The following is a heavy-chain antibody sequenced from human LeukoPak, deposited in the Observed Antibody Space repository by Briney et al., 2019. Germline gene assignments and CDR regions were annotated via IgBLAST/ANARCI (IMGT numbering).Heavy chain of an antibody. CDR3: AKDRGGSSQLGDAFDV. CDR2: ISYSSNTI. Sequence: PGRSLRLSCAASGFTFDDYAMHWVRQAPGKGLEWVSGISYSSNTIGYVDSVKGRFTISRDNAKNSLYLQMNSLRAEDTALYYCAKDRGGSSQLGDAFDVWGQGTMVSVSS. J-gene: IGHJ3*01. D-gene: IGHD2-15*01. V-gene: IGHV3-9*01. CDR1: GFTFDDYA.